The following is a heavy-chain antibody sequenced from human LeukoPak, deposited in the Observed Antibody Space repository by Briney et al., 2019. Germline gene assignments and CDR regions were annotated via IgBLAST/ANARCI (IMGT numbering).Heavy chain of an antibody. V-gene: IGHV4-61*02. Sequence: SQTLSLTCTVSGDSITFGSYYWTWIRQPAGKGLEWIVRIYTSGRTFYNPSLKSRVTISMDTSMNQFSLRLNSVTAADTAVYYCARARVIPASFDDWGQGALVTVSS. D-gene: IGHD3-16*02. J-gene: IGHJ4*02. CDR2: IYTSGRT. CDR3: ARARVIPASFDD. CDR1: GDSITFGSYY.